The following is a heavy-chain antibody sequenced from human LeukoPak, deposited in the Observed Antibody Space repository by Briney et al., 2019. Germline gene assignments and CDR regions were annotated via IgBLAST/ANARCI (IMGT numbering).Heavy chain of an antibody. J-gene: IGHJ4*02. CDR2: INHSGST. CDR1: GGSFSGYY. V-gene: IGHV4-34*01. Sequence: PSETLSLTCAVYGGSFSGYYWSWIRQPPGKGLEWIGEINHSGSTNYNPSLKSRVTISVDTSKNQFSLKLSSVTAADTAVYYCARDLKGYSSGWYPPPFDYWGQGTLVTVSS. D-gene: IGHD6-19*01. CDR3: ARDLKGYSSGWYPPPFDY.